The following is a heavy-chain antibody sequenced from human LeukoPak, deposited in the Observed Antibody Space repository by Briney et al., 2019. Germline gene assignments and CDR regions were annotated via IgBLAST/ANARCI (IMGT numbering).Heavy chain of an antibody. CDR2: ITSGSSYI. CDR3: ARHDTPREYYDYVWGSYRYPYNWFDP. J-gene: IGHJ5*02. V-gene: IGHV3-21*01. Sequence: GGSLRLSCAASGFSFSTYNMNWVRQAPGQRLEWVSSITSGSSYIYYADSVKGRFTISRDNAKSSLYLQMDSLRAEDTAVYYCARHDTPREYYDYVWGSYRYPYNWFDPWGQGTLVTVSS. D-gene: IGHD3-16*02. CDR1: GFSFSTYN.